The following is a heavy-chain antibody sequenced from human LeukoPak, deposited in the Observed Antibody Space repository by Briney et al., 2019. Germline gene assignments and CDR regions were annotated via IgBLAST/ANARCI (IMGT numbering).Heavy chain of an antibody. CDR3: ATTPPLLRYFDWPILPFDI. J-gene: IGHJ3*02. Sequence: PGGSLRLSCAASGFTFSSYAMSWVRQAPGKGLEWVSAISGSGGSTYYADSVKGRFTISRDNSKNTLYLQMNSLRAEDTAVYYCATTPPLLRYFDWPILPFDIWGQGTMVTVSS. D-gene: IGHD3-9*01. CDR1: GFTFSSYA. V-gene: IGHV3-23*01. CDR2: ISGSGGST.